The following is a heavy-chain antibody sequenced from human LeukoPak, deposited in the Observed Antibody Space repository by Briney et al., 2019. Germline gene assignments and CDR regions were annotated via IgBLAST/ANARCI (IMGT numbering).Heavy chain of an antibody. V-gene: IGHV1-18*01. J-gene: IGHJ6*03. CDR2: ISAYNGNT. CDR1: GYTFTSYG. D-gene: IGHD2-8*01. Sequence: GASVKVSCKASGYTFTSYGISWVRQAPGQGLEGMGWISAYNGNTNYAQTLQGRVTMTTDTSTSTAYMELSSLRSEDTAVYYCGRAKRLMDYYYYYMDVWGEGTTVTVSS. CDR3: GRAKRLMDYYYYYMDV.